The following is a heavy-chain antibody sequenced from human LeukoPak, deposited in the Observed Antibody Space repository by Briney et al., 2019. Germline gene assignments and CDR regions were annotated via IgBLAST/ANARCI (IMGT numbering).Heavy chain of an antibody. Sequence: GGSLRLSCAASGFPFSGYWMHWVRQAPGKGLVWVSRIDDDGAGSTYADSVKGRFTISRDNAKNTLYLQMNSLRVEDTAVYYCARSASGYDAWGQGTLVTVSS. CDR1: GFPFSGYW. J-gene: IGHJ5*02. D-gene: IGHD5-12*01. CDR3: ARSASGYDA. CDR2: IDDDGAGS. V-gene: IGHV3-74*01.